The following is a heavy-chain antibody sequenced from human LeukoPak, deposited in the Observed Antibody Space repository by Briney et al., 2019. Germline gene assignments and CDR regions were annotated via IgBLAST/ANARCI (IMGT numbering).Heavy chain of an antibody. D-gene: IGHD6-19*01. CDR1: GYTFTGYY. J-gene: IGHJ3*02. CDR3: ARVSKQWLIYDAFDI. V-gene: IGHV1-2*04. CDR2: INPNSGGT. Sequence: ASVKVSCKASGYTFTGYYMHWVRQAPGQGLEWMGWINPNSGGTNYAQKFQGWVTMTRDTSISTAYMELSRLRSDDTAVYYCARVSKQWLIYDAFDIWGQGTMVTVSS.